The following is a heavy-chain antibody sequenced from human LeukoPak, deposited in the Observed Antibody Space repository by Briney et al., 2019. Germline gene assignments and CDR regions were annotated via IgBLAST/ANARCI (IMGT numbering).Heavy chain of an antibody. CDR2: INHSGST. V-gene: IGHV4-34*01. Sequence: SETLSLTCAVYGGSLSGYYWSWIRQPPGKGLEWIGEINHSGSTNYNPSLKSRVTISVDTSKNQFSLKLSSVTAADTAVYYCARRRYGSGRQIRGFDYWGQGTLVTVSS. J-gene: IGHJ4*02. CDR3: ARRRYGSGRQIRGFDY. CDR1: GGSLSGYY. D-gene: IGHD3-10*01.